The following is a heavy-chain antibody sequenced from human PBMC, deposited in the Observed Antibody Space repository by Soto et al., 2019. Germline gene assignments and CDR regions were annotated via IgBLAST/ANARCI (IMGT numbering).Heavy chain of an antibody. D-gene: IGHD6-13*01. CDR1: GGSISSGGYS. V-gene: IGHV4-30-2*01. CDR3: ARVFPGSSWFSDY. J-gene: IGHJ4*02. Sequence: SETLSLTCAVSGGSISSGGYSWSWIRQPPGKGLEWIGYIYHSGSTYYNPSLKSRVTISVDRSKNQFSLKLSSVTAADTAVYYCARVFPGSSWFSDYWGQGTLVTVSS. CDR2: IYHSGST.